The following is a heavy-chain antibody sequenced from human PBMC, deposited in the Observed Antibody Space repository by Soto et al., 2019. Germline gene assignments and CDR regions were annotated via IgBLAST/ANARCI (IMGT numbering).Heavy chain of an antibody. V-gene: IGHV4-59*01. J-gene: IGHJ3*02. CDR2: INYSGGT. D-gene: IGHD3-3*01. Sequence: SETLSLTCTVSGGSISSYSWSWIRQPPGKGLEWIGYINYSGGTNYNPSLKSRVTISVDTSTSTAYMELRSLRSDDTAVYYCARDPNLFGRLRPSGAFDIWGQGTMVTVSS. CDR1: GGSISSYS. CDR3: ARDPNLFGRLRPSGAFDI.